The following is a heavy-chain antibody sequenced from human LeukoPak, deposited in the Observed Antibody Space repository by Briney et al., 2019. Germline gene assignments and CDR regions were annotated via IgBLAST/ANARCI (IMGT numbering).Heavy chain of an antibody. CDR1: GFTFSAYW. D-gene: IGHD6-19*01. Sequence: GGSLRLSCAASGFTFSAYWMSWVRQTPGKGLEWVANIKQDGSEEYYVDSVKGRFTVSRGNAKNSLYLQMNSLRAEDTAVYYCARRSSGWYWWGQGTLVTVSS. J-gene: IGHJ4*02. V-gene: IGHV3-7*01. CDR2: IKQDGSEE. CDR3: ARRSSGWYW.